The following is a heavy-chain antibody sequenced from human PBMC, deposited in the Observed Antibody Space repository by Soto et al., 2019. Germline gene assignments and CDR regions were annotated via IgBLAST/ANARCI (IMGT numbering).Heavy chain of an antibody. CDR1: GFTFSSYA. D-gene: IGHD4-17*01. CDR3: ARVFYGNWFDP. Sequence: GGSLRLSCAASGFTFSSYAMSWVRQAPGKGLEWVSAISGSGGSTYYADSVKGRFTISRDNAKNSLYLQMNSLRAEDTAVYYCARVFYGNWFDPWGQGTLVTVSS. J-gene: IGHJ5*02. V-gene: IGHV3-23*01. CDR2: ISGSGGST.